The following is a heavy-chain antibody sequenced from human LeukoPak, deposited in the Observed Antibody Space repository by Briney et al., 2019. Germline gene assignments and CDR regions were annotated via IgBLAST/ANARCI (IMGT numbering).Heavy chain of an antibody. J-gene: IGHJ6*03. Sequence: PSETLSLTCTVSGYSISSGYYWGWIRQPPGKGLEWIGSIYHSGSTYYNPSLKSRVTISVDTSKNQFSLKLSSVTAADTAVYYCARGVNNWNVDYYYYMDVWGKGTTVTVSS. V-gene: IGHV4-38-2*02. CDR2: IYHSGST. D-gene: IGHD1-20*01. CDR1: GYSISSGYY. CDR3: ARGVNNWNVDYYYYMDV.